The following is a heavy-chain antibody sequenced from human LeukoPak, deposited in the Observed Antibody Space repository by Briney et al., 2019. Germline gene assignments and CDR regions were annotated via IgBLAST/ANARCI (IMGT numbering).Heavy chain of an antibody. J-gene: IGHJ4*02. D-gene: IGHD5-18*01. CDR1: GGYLSGYY. V-gene: IGHV4-34*01. Sequence: SQTLLFNGAAYGGYLSGYYWSWIRQPPGKWLNCTGQLNHSGSTNYNPSLKSRVTISVDTSTNHSSLKLSSVPAAHTAVYYCARGRRAGRIQLWSREDYWGQGTLVTVSS. CDR2: LNHSGST. CDR3: ARGRRAGRIQLWSREDY.